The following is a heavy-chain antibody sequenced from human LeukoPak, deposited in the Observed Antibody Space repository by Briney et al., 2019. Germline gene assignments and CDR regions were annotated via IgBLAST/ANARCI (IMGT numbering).Heavy chain of an antibody. Sequence: SETLSLTCTVSGGSISSYYRSWIRQPPGKGLEWIGYIYYSGSTNYNPSLKSRVTISVDTSKNQFSLKLSSVTAADTAVYYCARARVGATRPFDYWGQGTLVTVSS. J-gene: IGHJ4*02. CDR2: IYYSGST. D-gene: IGHD1-26*01. CDR3: ARARVGATRPFDY. CDR1: GGSISSYY. V-gene: IGHV4-59*01.